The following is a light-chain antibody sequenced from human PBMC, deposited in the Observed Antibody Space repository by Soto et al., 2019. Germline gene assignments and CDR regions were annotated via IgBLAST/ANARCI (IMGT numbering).Light chain of an antibody. CDR1: QYISTK. CDR2: GAF. J-gene: IGKJ4*01. V-gene: IGKV3-11*01. Sequence: VLTQSPDSLSLSPGERATLSCRASQYISTKLAWYQQKPGQAPRLLFSGAFNRATDTPDRFSGSGSGTDFTLIISGVEAEDFAVYYCQQRSNWPPLTFGGGTKVEIK. CDR3: QQRSNWPPLT.